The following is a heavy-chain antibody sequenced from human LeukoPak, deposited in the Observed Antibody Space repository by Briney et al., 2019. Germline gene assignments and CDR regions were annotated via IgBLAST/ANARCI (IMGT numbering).Heavy chain of an antibody. CDR3: ARGVAAAYWFDP. CDR1: GGSISSYY. Sequence: PSETLSLTCTVSGGSISSYYWSWIRQPPGKGLEWIGYIYYSGSTNYNPSLKSRVTISVDTSKNQFSLKLSSVTAADTAVYYCARGVAAAYWFDPWGQGTLSPSPQ. CDR2: IYYSGST. V-gene: IGHV4-59*01. D-gene: IGHD6-13*01. J-gene: IGHJ5*02.